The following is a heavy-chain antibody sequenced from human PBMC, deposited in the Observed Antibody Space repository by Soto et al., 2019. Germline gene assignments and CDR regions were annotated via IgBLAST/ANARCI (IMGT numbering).Heavy chain of an antibody. D-gene: IGHD4-17*01. CDR1: GFTFSSYS. J-gene: IGHJ6*02. CDR2: ISSSSSYI. V-gene: IGHV3-21*01. CDR3: ARVMYGDYDHGMDV. Sequence: EVQLVESGGGLAKPGGSLRLSCAASGFTFSSYSMNWVRQAPGKGLEWVSSISSSSSYIYYADSVKVRFTISRDNAKNSLYLQMNSLIAEDTAVYYCARVMYGDYDHGMDVWGQGTTVTVSS.